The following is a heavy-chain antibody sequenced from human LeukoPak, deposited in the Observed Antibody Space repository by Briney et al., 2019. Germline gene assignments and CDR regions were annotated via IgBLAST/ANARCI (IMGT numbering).Heavy chain of an antibody. J-gene: IGHJ4*02. V-gene: IGHV6-1*01. CDR2: TYYRSKWYN. D-gene: IGHD2-15*01. CDR3: ARGLLSTVEY. CDR1: GDSVSSNSAA. Sequence: SQTLSLICAISGDSVSSNSAAWNWIRQSPSRGLEWLGRTYYRSKWYNDYAVSVKSRITINPDTSKNQFSLKLSSVTAADTAVYYCARGLLSTVEYWGQGTLVTVSS.